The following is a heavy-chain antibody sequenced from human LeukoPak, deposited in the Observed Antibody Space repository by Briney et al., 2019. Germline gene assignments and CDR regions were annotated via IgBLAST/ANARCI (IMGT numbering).Heavy chain of an antibody. CDR3: ARLRNDYGDYVLDY. CDR1: EITLSNYW. Sequence: GGSLRLSCAASEITLSNYWIHWVRQAPGKGLVWVSSISSSGSYIYYADSVKGRFTISRDNAENSLYLQMNSLRAEDTAVYYCARLRNDYGDYVLDYWGQGTLVTVSS. J-gene: IGHJ4*02. D-gene: IGHD4-17*01. V-gene: IGHV3-21*01. CDR2: ISSSGSYI.